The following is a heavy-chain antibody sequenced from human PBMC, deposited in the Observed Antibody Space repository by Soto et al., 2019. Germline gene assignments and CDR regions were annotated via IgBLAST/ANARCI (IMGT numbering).Heavy chain of an antibody. CDR1: GGSFSKKA. Sequence: QVQLVQSGAELKKPGSSVKVSCEASGGSFSKKAISWLRLAPGQGLEWMGGINTKFEATNYAPKFQGRITISADESTNTVNMTLSTLTFEDTAVYYCARGASSGFEYWYFDLWGRGTLVSVSS. V-gene: IGHV1-69*01. D-gene: IGHD5-12*01. CDR2: INTKFEAT. CDR3: ARGASSGFEYWYFDL. J-gene: IGHJ2*01.